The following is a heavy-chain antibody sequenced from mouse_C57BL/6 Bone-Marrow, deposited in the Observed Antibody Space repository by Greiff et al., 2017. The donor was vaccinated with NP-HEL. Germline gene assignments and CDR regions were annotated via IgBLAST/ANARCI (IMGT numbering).Heavy chain of an antibody. CDR2: IDPSDSYT. J-gene: IGHJ4*01. Sequence: QVQLQQPGAELVKPGASVKLSCKASGYTFTSYWMQWVKQRPGQGLEWIGEIDPSDSYTNYNQKFKGKATLTVDTSSSTAYMQLSSLTSDDSAVYYCARAGIWSYAMDYWGQGTSVTVSS. V-gene: IGHV1-50*01. CDR3: ARAGIWSYAMDY. CDR1: GYTFTSYW. D-gene: IGHD1-1*02.